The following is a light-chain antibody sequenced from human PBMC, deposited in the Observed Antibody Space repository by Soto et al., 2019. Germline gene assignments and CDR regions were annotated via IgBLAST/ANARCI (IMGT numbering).Light chain of an antibody. CDR2: GTS. CDR1: QSVSSKY. CDR3: QQRSTWPRT. Sequence: IVLTQSPGTLSLSPGERATLSCRASQSVSSKYLAWYQQKPGRAPRVLIYGTSIRASGVPERFSGGGSGTEFTLTINSLEPEDSAVYYCQQRSTWPRTFGGGTKVDIK. V-gene: IGKV3D-20*02. J-gene: IGKJ4*01.